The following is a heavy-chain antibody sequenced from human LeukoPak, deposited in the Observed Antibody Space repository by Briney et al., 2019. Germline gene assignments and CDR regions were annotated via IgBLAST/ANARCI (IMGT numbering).Heavy chain of an antibody. V-gene: IGHV3-30*18. D-gene: IGHD6-19*01. J-gene: IGHJ4*02. CDR3: AKGWSFDY. Sequence: GGSLRLSFAASGFTFSSYGMHWVRQAPGKGLEWVAVISYDGSNKYYADSVKGRFTISRDNSKNTLYLQMNSLRAEDTAVYYCAKGWSFDYWGQGTLVTVSS. CDR2: ISYDGSNK. CDR1: GFTFSSYG.